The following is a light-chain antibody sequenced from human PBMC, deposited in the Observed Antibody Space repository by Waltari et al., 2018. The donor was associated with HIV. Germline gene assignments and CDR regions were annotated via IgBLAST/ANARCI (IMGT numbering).Light chain of an antibody. CDR2: KDS. CDR3: SSAADNNRGV. V-gene: IGLV3-27*01. Sequence: SYELTQPSSVSVSPGQTARITCSGDALTKKYAQWFQQKPGQAPLLVISKDSERPSGIPWRFSGSSSGTTGTLTINGAQVEDEADYYCSSAADNNRGVFGGGTKLTVL. J-gene: IGLJ2*01. CDR1: ALTKKY.